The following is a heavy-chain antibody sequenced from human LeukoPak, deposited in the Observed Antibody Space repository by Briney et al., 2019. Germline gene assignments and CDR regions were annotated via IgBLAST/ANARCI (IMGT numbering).Heavy chain of an antibody. CDR1: GYTFTSYG. Sequence: ASVNVSCTASGYTFTSYGISWVRQAPGQGLEWKGWISAYNGNTNYAQKLQGRVTMTADTSTSTAYMELRSLTSDDTAVYYCARSSITMVRGVIIIPNWFDPWGQGTLVTVSS. V-gene: IGHV1-18*01. D-gene: IGHD3-10*01. CDR3: ARSSITMVRGVIIIPNWFDP. CDR2: ISAYNGNT. J-gene: IGHJ5*02.